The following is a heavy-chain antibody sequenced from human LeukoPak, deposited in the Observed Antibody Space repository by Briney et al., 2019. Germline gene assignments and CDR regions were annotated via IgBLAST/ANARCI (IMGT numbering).Heavy chain of an antibody. CDR1: GFTFSSYA. J-gene: IGHJ4*02. CDR2: ISGSGKST. CDR3: AKCPRYCSSSSCYGGYFDY. Sequence: PGGSLRLSCAASGFTFSSYAMSWVRQARGKGVEWVSAISGSGKSTYYTDAVTGRFTISRDNSKSTMSLQMNSLRAEDTAVYYCAKCPRYCSSSSCYGGYFDYWGQGTLVTVSS. D-gene: IGHD2-2*01. V-gene: IGHV3-23*01.